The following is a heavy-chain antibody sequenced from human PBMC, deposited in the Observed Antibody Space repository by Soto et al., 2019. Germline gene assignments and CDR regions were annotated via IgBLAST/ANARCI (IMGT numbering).Heavy chain of an antibody. D-gene: IGHD2-2*01. Sequence: QMQLVQSGAEVKKTGSSVKVSCKASGYTFTYRYLHWVRQAPGQALEWMGWITPFNGNTNYAQKFQERVTITGDRSMSPAYMQLSSLRSEDTAMYYCAGAISDDAFDIWGQGTMVTVSS. CDR2: ITPFNGNT. CDR3: AGAISDDAFDI. J-gene: IGHJ3*02. CDR1: GYTFTYRY. V-gene: IGHV1-45*02.